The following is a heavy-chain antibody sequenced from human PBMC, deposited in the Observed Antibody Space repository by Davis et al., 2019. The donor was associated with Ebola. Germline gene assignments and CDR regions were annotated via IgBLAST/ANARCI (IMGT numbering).Heavy chain of an antibody. CDR2: ISYDGSNK. V-gene: IGHV3-30-3*01. CDR3: AKDLDSSGPCMDV. D-gene: IGHD3-22*01. J-gene: IGHJ6*04. CDR1: GFTFSSYA. Sequence: GESLKISCAASGFTFSSYAMHWVRQAPGKGLEWVAVISYDGSNKYYADSVKGRFTISRDNSKNTLYLQMNSLRAEDTAVYYCAKDLDSSGPCMDVWGKGTTVTVSS.